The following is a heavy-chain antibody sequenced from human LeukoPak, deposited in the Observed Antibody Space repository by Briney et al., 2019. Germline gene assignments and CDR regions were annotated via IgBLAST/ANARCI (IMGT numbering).Heavy chain of an antibody. J-gene: IGHJ6*03. Sequence: ASVKVSCKVSGYTLTELSMHWVRQAPGKGLEWMGGFNPEDGETIYAQKVQGRVTMTEDTSTDTAYMEMSRLRYDDTAVYYCARGFGELYYYYYYMDVWGKGTTVTVSS. CDR2: FNPEDGET. CDR3: ARGFGELYYYYYYMDV. V-gene: IGHV1-24*01. D-gene: IGHD3-10*01. CDR1: GYTLTELS.